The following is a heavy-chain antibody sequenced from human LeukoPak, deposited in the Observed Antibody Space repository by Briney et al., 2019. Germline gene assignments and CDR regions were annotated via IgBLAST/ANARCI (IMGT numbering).Heavy chain of an antibody. D-gene: IGHD3-22*01. CDR1: GFTLSNYW. CDR2: INSDGTNT. Sequence: PGGSLRLSCAASGFTLSNYWIHWVRQAPGKGLVWVSRINSDGTNTIYADSVKGRFTISRDDAKNTLYLQMNSLRAEDTAVYYCAREVVVVITGNAFDIWGQGTMVTVSS. V-gene: IGHV3-74*01. CDR3: AREVVVVITGNAFDI. J-gene: IGHJ3*02.